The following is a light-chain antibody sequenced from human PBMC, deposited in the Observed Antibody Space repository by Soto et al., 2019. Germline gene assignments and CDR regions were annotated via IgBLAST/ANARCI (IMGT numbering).Light chain of an antibody. Sequence: QSVLTQSPSASASLGASVRLTCTLSSGHSSYAIAWHQQQPEKGPRYLMKLNSDGSHNKGDGIPDRFSGSRSGAERYLTISSLHSEDEADYYCQTWGTGIQVFGGGTKLT. J-gene: IGLJ2*01. V-gene: IGLV4-69*01. CDR2: LNSDGSH. CDR3: QTWGTGIQV. CDR1: SGHSSYA.